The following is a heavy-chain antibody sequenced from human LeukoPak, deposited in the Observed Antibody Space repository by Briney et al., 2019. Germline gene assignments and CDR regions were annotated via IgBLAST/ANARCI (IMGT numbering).Heavy chain of an antibody. V-gene: IGHV3-53*01. Sequence: GGSLRLSCAASGFTVSSNYMSWVRQAPGRGLEWVSALYSGGTTYYADSVKGRFTITTDNSKNTLYLQMNSLRGEDTAAYYCARQSSRLTIFDYWGQGTLVTVSS. CDR1: GFTVSSNY. J-gene: IGHJ4*02. D-gene: IGHD4/OR15-4a*01. CDR3: ARQSSRLTIFDY. CDR2: LYSGGTT.